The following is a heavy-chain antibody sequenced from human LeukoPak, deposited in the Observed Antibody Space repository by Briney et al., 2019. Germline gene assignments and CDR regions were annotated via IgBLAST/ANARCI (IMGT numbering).Heavy chain of an antibody. CDR1: GYTFTSYY. J-gene: IGHJ5*02. D-gene: IGHD3-9*01. CDR3: ARGGATYYDILTGYTYDKQNWFDP. V-gene: IGHV1-46*01. CDR2: INPSGGST. Sequence: ASVKVSCKASGYTFTSYYMHWVRQAPGQGLEWMGIINPSGGSTSYAQKFQGRVTMTRDTSTSTVYMELSSLRSEDTAVYYCARGGATYYDILTGYTYDKQNWFDPWGQGTLVTVSS.